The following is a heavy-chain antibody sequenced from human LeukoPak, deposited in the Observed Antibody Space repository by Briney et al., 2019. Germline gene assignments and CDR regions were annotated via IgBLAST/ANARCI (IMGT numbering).Heavy chain of an antibody. CDR3: ARALPYDFWSSSQDS. Sequence: ASVKVSCKASGYSFSKYGISWVRQAPGQGLGWMGWISAYNGNTNLAQKFQGGVTMTTDTSTNTAYMELRSLRSDDTAVYFCARALPYDFWSSSQDSWGQGTLVTVSS. V-gene: IGHV1-18*01. J-gene: IGHJ5*02. D-gene: IGHD3-3*01. CDR2: ISAYNGNT. CDR1: GYSFSKYG.